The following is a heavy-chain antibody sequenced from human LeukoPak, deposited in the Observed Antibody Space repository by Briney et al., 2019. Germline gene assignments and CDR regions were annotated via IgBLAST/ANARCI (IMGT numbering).Heavy chain of an antibody. J-gene: IGHJ3*02. D-gene: IGHD5-12*01. V-gene: IGHV5-51*01. CDR1: GYSFTTYW. CDR3: ARASEWLRTDAFDI. Sequence: GESLKISCKGSGYSFTTYWIGWVRQMHGKGLEWMGIIYPGDSDTRYSPSFQGQVTISADKSISTAYLQWSSLKASDTAMYYCARASEWLRTDAFDIWGQGTMVTVSS. CDR2: IYPGDSDT.